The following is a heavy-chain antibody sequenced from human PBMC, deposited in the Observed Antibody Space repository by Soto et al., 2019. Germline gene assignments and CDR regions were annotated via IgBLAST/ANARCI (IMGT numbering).Heavy chain of an antibody. CDR1: GGTFSSYA. Sequence: VASVKVSCKASGGTFSSYAISWVRQAPGQGLEWMGGIIPIFGTANYAQKFQGRVTITADESTSTAYMELSSLRSEDTAVYYCARGGKYYYGSGSYYNGSQKPPYDYYYYGMDVWGQGTTVTVSS. J-gene: IGHJ6*02. D-gene: IGHD3-10*01. CDR3: ARGGKYYYGSGSYYNGSQKPPYDYYYYGMDV. V-gene: IGHV1-69*13. CDR2: IIPIFGTA.